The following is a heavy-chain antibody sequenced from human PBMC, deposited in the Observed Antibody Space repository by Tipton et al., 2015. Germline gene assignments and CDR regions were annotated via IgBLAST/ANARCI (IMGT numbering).Heavy chain of an antibody. V-gene: IGHV2-70*01. CDR3: ARSLYSYYYGMDV. Sequence: LVKPTETLTLTCSFSGFSLSTFGTFGMCVSWIRQPPGKALEWLALIDWDDDKYYSTSLKTRLTISKDTSKNQVVLTMTNMDPVDTATYYCARSLYSYYYGMDVWGQGTTVTVSS. CDR2: IDWDDDK. D-gene: IGHD5-12*01. J-gene: IGHJ6*02. CDR1: GFSLSTFGTFGMC.